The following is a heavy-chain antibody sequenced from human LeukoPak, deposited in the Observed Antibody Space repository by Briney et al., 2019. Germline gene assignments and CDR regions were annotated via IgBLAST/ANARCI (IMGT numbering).Heavy chain of an antibody. Sequence: ASVKVSCKASGYTFTGCYIHWVRQAPGQGLEWMGWINPNSGGTSYAQKFQGRVTMTRETSISTAYMELSRLKSDDTAVYYCAREPTPPSEYWGQGTLVTVSS. J-gene: IGHJ4*02. V-gene: IGHV1-2*02. CDR2: INPNSGGT. CDR1: GYTFTGCY. D-gene: IGHD4-11*01. CDR3: AREPTPPSEY.